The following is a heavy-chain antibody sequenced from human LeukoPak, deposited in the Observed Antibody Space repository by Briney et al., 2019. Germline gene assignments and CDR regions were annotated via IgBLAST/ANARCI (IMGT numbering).Heavy chain of an antibody. CDR1: GFTFSSYG. Sequence: GGSLRLSCAASGFTFSSYGMHWVRQAPGKGLEWVAVISYDGSNKYYADSVKGRFTISRDNSKNTLYLQMNSLRAEDTAVYYCAKDRGSGYDWEHIVVVTAQYGMDVWGQGTTVTVSS. CDR2: ISYDGSNK. D-gene: IGHD2-21*02. J-gene: IGHJ6*02. V-gene: IGHV3-30*18. CDR3: AKDRGSGYDWEHIVVVTAQYGMDV.